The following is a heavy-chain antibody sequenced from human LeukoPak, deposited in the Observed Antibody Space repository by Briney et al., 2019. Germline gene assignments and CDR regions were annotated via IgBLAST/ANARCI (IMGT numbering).Heavy chain of an antibody. D-gene: IGHD6-13*01. J-gene: IGHJ4*02. V-gene: IGHV1-2*02. Sequence: EASVKVSCKASGYTFTGYYMHWVRQAPGQGLEWMGWINPNSGGTNYAQKFQGRVTMTRDTSISTAYMELSRLRSDDTAVYYCARDQGGSSWYLFFYWGQGTLVTVSS. CDR3: ARDQGGSSWYLFFY. CDR2: INPNSGGT. CDR1: GYTFTGYY.